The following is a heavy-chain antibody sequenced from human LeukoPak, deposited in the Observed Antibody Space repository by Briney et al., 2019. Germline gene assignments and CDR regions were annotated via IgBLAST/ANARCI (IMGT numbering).Heavy chain of an antibody. CDR1: GYTFTGYY. J-gene: IGHJ4*02. V-gene: IGHV1-2*02. D-gene: IGHD3-9*01. Sequence: ASVKVSCKASGYTFTGYYMHWVRQAPGQGLEWMGWINPNSGGTNYAQKFQGRVTMTRDTSISTAYMELSRLRSDDTAVYYCARARNDWPRPFDYWGQGTLVTVSS. CDR3: ARARNDWPRPFDY. CDR2: INPNSGGT.